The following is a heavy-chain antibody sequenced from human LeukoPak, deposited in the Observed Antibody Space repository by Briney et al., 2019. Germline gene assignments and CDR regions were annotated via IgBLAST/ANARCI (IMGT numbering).Heavy chain of an antibody. Sequence: SVKVSCKASGGTFSSYAISWVRQAPGQGLEWMGGIIPIFGTANYAQKFQGRVTITTDESTSTAYMELSSLRSEDTAVYYCVRGITIYGVAQHFDYWGQGTLVTVSS. CDR1: GGTFSSYA. CDR3: VRGITIYGVAQHFDY. CDR2: IIPIFGTA. V-gene: IGHV1-69*05. J-gene: IGHJ4*02. D-gene: IGHD3-3*01.